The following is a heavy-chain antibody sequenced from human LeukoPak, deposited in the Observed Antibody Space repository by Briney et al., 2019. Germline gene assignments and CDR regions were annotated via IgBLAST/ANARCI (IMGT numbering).Heavy chain of an antibody. V-gene: IGHV3-21*01. Sequence: GGSLRLSCAASGFTFSSYSMNWVRQASGKGLEWVSSISSSSSYIYYADSVEGRFTISRDNAQNSLYLQMDSLRAEDTAVYYCARTPPAFDIWGQGTMVTVSS. CDR2: ISSSSSYI. CDR1: GFTFSSYS. J-gene: IGHJ3*02. D-gene: IGHD2-15*01. CDR3: ARTPPAFDI.